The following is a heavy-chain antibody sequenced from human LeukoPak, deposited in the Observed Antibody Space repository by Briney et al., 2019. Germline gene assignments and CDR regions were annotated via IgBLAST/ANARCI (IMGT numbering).Heavy chain of an antibody. CDR2: IHPEGNEK. J-gene: IGHJ4*02. Sequence: GGSQRLSCAVSGFSFSNFWISWVRQAPGRGLEWVANIHPEGNEKYHVESVKGRFTISRDNTKNLLFLQMNGLRVEDTAVYYCARGDDSSGDHWGQGTLVTVSS. CDR1: GFSFSNFW. CDR3: ARGDDSSGDH. V-gene: IGHV3-7*04. D-gene: IGHD1-1*01.